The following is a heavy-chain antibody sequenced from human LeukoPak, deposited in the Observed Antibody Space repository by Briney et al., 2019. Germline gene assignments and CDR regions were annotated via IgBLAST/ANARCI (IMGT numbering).Heavy chain of an antibody. CDR2: ISGDGART. D-gene: IGHD2-21*01. CDR1: GFSFNNYV. Sequence: GGSLRLSCAASGFSFNNYVMSWVRQAPGKGLEWVSAISGDGARTYYADSVKGRLTISRDNSKNTLDLQMNSLRAEDTAIYYCAKTVVVITFRFDSWGQGSLVTVSS. J-gene: IGHJ4*02. V-gene: IGHV3-23*01. CDR3: AKTVVVITFRFDS.